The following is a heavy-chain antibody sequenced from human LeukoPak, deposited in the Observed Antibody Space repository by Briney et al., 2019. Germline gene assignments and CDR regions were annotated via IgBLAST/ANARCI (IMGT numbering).Heavy chain of an antibody. CDR2: VYYTGST. J-gene: IGHJ4*02. D-gene: IGHD3-9*01. V-gene: IGHV4-39*01. Sequence: PSETLSLTCTVSGGSVSSTTYYWGWIRQPPGGGLEWIANVYYTGSTYCNPSLKSRVTMSVDTSKNQFSLTMTSVTAADTAVYCCARLSKGRYFDYIFEYWGQGTLATVSS. CDR3: ARLSKGRYFDYIFEY. CDR1: GGSVSSTTYY.